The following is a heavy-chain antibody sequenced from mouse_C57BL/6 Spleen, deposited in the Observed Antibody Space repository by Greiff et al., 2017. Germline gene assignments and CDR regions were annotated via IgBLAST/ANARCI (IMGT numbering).Heavy chain of an antibody. J-gene: IGHJ4*01. CDR2: FNPNNDGT. V-gene: IGHV1-47*01. Sequence: QVQLQQPGAELVKPGASVKMSCKASGYTFTTYYMDWVKQRHGKSLEWIGNFNPNNDGTKYNEKFKGKATLTVEKSSSTAYLELSRLTSEDAAVDDCASVGISYSCYLDYWGQGTSVTVSS. D-gene: IGHD1-1*01. CDR1: GYTFTTYY. CDR3: ASVGISYSCYLDY.